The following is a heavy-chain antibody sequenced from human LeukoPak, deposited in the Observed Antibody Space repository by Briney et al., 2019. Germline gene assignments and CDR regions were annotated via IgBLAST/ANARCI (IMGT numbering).Heavy chain of an antibody. CDR1: GDPINSIDW. CDR3: VGNGYYALDY. Sequence: KTSETLSLTCAVSGDPINSIDWWSWVRQSPARGLEWIGEIYHSGGTNYNPSPKSRVTISVDKSKNHLSLKLTSVTAADTAVYFCVGNGYYALDYWGQGALVTVAS. V-gene: IGHV4-4*02. J-gene: IGHJ4*02. D-gene: IGHD2/OR15-2a*01. CDR2: IYHSGGT.